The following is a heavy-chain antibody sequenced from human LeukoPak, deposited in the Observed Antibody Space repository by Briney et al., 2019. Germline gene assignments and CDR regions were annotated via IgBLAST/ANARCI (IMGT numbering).Heavy chain of an antibody. CDR3: AKYFQLTAPHFDY. CDR1: GFTVSSNY. J-gene: IGHJ4*02. CDR2: IYSGGST. Sequence: PGGSLRLSCAASGFTVSSNYMSWVRQAPGKGLEWVSVIYSGGSTYYADSVKGRFTVSRDNSKNTVYLQMNSLRADDTAEYYCAKYFQLTAPHFDYWGQGTLVTVSS. V-gene: IGHV3-53*01. D-gene: IGHD2/OR15-2a*01.